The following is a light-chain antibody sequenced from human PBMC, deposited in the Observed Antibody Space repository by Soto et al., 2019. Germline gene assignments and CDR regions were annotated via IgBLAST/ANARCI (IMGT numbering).Light chain of an antibody. V-gene: IGKV1-39*01. Sequence: DIQMTQSPSSLSGSVGDRVTITCRASQSISSYLNWYQQKPGKAPKLLIYAVSNLQSGVPSRFSGSGSGTYFTLTISSLQPEDFATYYCQQSYSTPRTFGQGTKLEIK. CDR3: QQSYSTPRT. CDR2: AVS. J-gene: IGKJ2*01. CDR1: QSISSY.